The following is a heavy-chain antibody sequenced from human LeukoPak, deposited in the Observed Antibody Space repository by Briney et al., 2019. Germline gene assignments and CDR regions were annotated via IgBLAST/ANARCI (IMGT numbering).Heavy chain of an antibody. Sequence: SETLSLTCAVYGGSFSGYYWSWIRQPPGKGLEWIGEINHSGSTNYNPSLKSRVTISVDTSKNQFSLKLSPVTAADTAVYYCARGLRSTHGQLYRKKYGMDVWGQGTTVTVSS. D-gene: IGHD5-18*01. CDR1: GGSFSGYY. CDR3: ARGLRSTHGQLYRKKYGMDV. J-gene: IGHJ6*02. CDR2: INHSGST. V-gene: IGHV4-34*01.